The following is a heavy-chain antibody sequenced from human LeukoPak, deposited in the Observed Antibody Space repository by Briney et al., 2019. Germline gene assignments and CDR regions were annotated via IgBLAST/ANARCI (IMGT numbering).Heavy chain of an antibody. CDR1: GFTFSSYA. V-gene: IGHV3-23*01. J-gene: IGHJ4*02. CDR3: AKSRSEVVVAAANY. Sequence: GGSLRLSCAASGFTFSSYAMNWVRQAPGKGLEWVSAITGSGGTTYYADSVRGRFTNSRDNSKNTLYLQMNSLRAEDTAIYYCAKSRSEVVVAAANYWGQGTLITVSS. D-gene: IGHD2-15*01. CDR2: ITGSGGTT.